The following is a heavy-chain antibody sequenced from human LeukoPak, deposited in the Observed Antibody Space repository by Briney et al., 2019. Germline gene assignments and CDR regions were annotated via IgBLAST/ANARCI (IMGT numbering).Heavy chain of an antibody. V-gene: IGHV3-9*01. CDR3: AKEHRTYYYGSGSYLEVYYFDY. J-gene: IGHJ4*02. Sequence: GGSLRLSCAASGFAFDDYAMHWVRQAPGEGLEWVSGISWNSGTIGYADSVKGRFTISRDNAKNSLYLQMNSLRAEDTALYFCAKEHRTYYYGSGSYLEVYYFDYWGQGTLVTVSS. D-gene: IGHD3-10*01. CDR1: GFAFDDYA. CDR2: ISWNSGTI.